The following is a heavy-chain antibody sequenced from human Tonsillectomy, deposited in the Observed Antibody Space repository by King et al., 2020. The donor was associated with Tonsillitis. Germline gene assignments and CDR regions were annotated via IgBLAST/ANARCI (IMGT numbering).Heavy chain of an antibody. V-gene: IGHV1-69*01. CDR3: AGVIWEVVDHYYYYYCMDV. CDR1: GGTFSSYA. J-gene: IGHJ6*03. CDR2: IIPIFGTA. D-gene: IGHD2-15*01. Sequence: VQLVESGAEVKKPGSSVKVSCKASGGTFSSYAISWVRQAPGQGLEWMGGIIPIFGTANYAQKFQGRVTITADESTSTAYMELSSLRSEDTAVYYCAGVIWEVVDHYYYYYCMDVWGKGTTVTVSS.